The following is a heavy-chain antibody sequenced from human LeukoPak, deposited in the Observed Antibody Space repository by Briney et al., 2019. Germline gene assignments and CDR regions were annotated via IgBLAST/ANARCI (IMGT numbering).Heavy chain of an antibody. CDR3: AKVDCSGGSCYFDY. V-gene: IGHV3-23*01. D-gene: IGHD2-15*01. Sequence: GGSLRLSCAASGFTFSSYAMSWVRQAPGKGLEWVSAISGSGGSTYFADSVKGRFTISRDNSKNTLYLQMNSLRAEDTAVYYCAKVDCSGGSCYFDYWGQGTLVTVSS. CDR2: ISGSGGST. CDR1: GFTFSSYA. J-gene: IGHJ4*02.